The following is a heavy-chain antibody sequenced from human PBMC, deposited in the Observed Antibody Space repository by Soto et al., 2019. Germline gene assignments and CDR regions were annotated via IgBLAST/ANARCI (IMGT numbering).Heavy chain of an antibody. Sequence: QVQLQESGPGLVKPSQTLSLTCTVSGGSISSGGYYWNWIRQHPGKGLEWIGSIYYSGTTYYNPSLRSRVTISVDTSMNQVSLKLSSLTAADTAVYYCAASCVCCGGFNYYGMDVWGQGTTVTVSS. CDR2: IYYSGTT. D-gene: IGHD2-21*01. V-gene: IGHV4-31*03. CDR3: AASCVCCGGFNYYGMDV. J-gene: IGHJ6*02. CDR1: GGSISSGGYY.